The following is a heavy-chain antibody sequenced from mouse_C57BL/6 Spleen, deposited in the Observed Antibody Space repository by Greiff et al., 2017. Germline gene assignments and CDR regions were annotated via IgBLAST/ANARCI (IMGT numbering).Heavy chain of an antibody. Sequence: VKLQESGPGLVAPSQSLSITCTVSGFSLTSYGVSWVRQPPGKGLAWLGVIWGAGSTNYHSALISRLSISKDNSKSQVFLKLNSLQTDDTATYYCAKYEYDEDYYAMDYWGQGTSVTVSS. CDR1: GFSLTSYG. CDR2: IWGAGST. CDR3: AKYEYDEDYYAMDY. J-gene: IGHJ4*01. D-gene: IGHD2-4*01. V-gene: IGHV2-3*01.